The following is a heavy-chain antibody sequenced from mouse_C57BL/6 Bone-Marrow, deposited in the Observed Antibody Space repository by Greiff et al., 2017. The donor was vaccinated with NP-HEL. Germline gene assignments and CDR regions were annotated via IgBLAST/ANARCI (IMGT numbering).Heavy chain of an antibody. CDR2: INYDGSST. CDR3: ARGLAWFAY. J-gene: IGHJ3*01. CDR1: GFTFSDYY. V-gene: IGHV5-16*01. Sequence: EVQRVESEGGLVHPGSSMKLSCTASGFTFSDYYMAWVRQVPEKGLEWVANINYDGSSTYYLDSLKSRFIISRDNAKNILYLQMSSLKSEDTATYYCARGLAWFAYWGQGTLVTVSA. D-gene: IGHD4-1*01.